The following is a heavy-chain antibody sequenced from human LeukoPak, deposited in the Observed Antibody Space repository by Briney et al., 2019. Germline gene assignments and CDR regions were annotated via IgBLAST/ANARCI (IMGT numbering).Heavy chain of an antibody. Sequence: ASVKVSCKASGYTFTSYYIHWVRQAPGEGLEWMGIINPSGGSTSYAQKFQGRVTMTRDMSTSTVYMELSSLRSEDTAVYYCARVLRGYSGYDRAFDIWGQGTMVTVSS. D-gene: IGHD5-12*01. CDR1: GYTFTSYY. CDR2: INPSGGST. CDR3: ARVLRGYSGYDRAFDI. J-gene: IGHJ3*02. V-gene: IGHV1-46*01.